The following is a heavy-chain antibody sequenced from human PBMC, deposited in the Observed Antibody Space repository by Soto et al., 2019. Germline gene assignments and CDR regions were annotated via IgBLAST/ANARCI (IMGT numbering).Heavy chain of an antibody. CDR2: INAGNGNT. D-gene: IGHD3-10*01. CDR3: ASYGSGSRTAPPYYGMDV. V-gene: IGHV1-3*01. J-gene: IGHJ6*02. CDR1: GYTFTSYA. Sequence: ASVKVSCKASGYTFTSYAMHWVRQAPGQRLEWMGWINAGNGNTKYSQKFQGRVTITRDTSASTAYTELSSLRSEDTAVYYCASYGSGSRTAPPYYGMDVWGQGTTVTVSS.